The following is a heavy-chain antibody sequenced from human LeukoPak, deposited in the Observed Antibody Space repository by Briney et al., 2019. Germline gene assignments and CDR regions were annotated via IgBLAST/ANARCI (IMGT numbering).Heavy chain of an antibody. V-gene: IGHV3-30*01. Sequence: GSLRLSCAASGFTFSSYAMHWVRQAPGKGLEWVAVISYDGSNKYYADSVKGRFTISRDNSKNTLYLQMNSLRAEDTAVYYCARSSAARRYFDYWGQGTLVTVSS. CDR3: ARSSAARRYFDY. D-gene: IGHD6-6*01. CDR1: GFTFSSYA. J-gene: IGHJ4*02. CDR2: ISYDGSNK.